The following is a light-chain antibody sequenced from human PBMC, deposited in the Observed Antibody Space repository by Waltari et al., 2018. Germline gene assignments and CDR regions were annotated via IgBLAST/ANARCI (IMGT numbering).Light chain of an antibody. CDR1: KLGEKY. Sequence: SYELTQPPSVSVSPGQTASVTCSGDKLGEKYTCWYQQKPGQSPVLVMYQDNKRPSGIPDRFSGSNSGNTATLTISGTQGMDEADYYCQAWDSSSYVFGTGTKVTVL. V-gene: IGLV3-1*01. J-gene: IGLJ1*01. CDR3: QAWDSSSYV. CDR2: QDN.